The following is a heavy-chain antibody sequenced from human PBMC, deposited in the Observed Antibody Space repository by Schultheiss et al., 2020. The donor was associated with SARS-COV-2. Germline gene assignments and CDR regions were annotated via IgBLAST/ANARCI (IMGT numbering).Heavy chain of an antibody. CDR3: ARGGRLWFGQGWFDP. CDR2: IYYSGST. CDR1: GGSISSSSYY. J-gene: IGHJ5*02. D-gene: IGHD3-10*01. Sequence: ESLKISCTVSGGSISSSSYYWGWIRQPPGKGLEWIGSIYYSGSTNYNPSLKSRVTISVDTSKNQFSLKLSSVTAADTAVYYCARGGRLWFGQGWFDPWGQGTLVTVSS. V-gene: IGHV4-39*07.